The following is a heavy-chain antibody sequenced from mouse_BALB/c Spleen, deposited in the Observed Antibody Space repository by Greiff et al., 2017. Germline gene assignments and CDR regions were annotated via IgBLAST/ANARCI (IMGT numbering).Heavy chain of an antibody. CDR3: ARPRGNYDY. Sequence: EVKLMESGGGLVKPGGSLKLSCAASGFTFSSYAMSWVRQTPEKRLEWVATISSGGSYTYYPDSVKGRFTISRDNAKNTLYLQMSSLRSEDTAMYYCARPRGNYDYWGQGTTLTVSS. CDR1: GFTFSSYA. D-gene: IGHD2-1*01. V-gene: IGHV5-9-3*01. J-gene: IGHJ2*01. CDR2: ISSGGSYT.